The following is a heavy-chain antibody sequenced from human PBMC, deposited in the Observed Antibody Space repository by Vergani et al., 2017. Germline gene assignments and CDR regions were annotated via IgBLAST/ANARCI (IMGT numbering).Heavy chain of an antibody. CDR3: AREKYYYDSSGSQGSLDY. CDR2: IYHSWST. D-gene: IGHD3-22*01. Sequence: QVQLQESGPGLVKPSETLSLTCAVSGYSISSGYYWGWIRQPPGQGLEWIGSIYHSWSTYYNPSLKSRVTISVDTSKNQFSLKLSSVTAADTAVYYCAREKYYYDSSGSQGSLDYWGQGTLVTVSS. CDR1: GYSISSGYY. J-gene: IGHJ4*02. V-gene: IGHV4-38-2*01.